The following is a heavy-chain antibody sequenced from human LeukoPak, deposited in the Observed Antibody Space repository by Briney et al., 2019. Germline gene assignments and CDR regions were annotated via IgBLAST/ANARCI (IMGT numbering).Heavy chain of an antibody. CDR2: IYYSGST. Sequence: SQTLSLTCTVSGGSISSGDYYWSWIRQPPGKGLEWIGYIYYSGSTYYNPSLKSRVTISVDTSKNQFSLKLSSVTAADTAVYYCAKTTVTTPGILFDYWGQGTLVTVSS. D-gene: IGHD4-17*01. J-gene: IGHJ4*02. V-gene: IGHV4-30-4*08. CDR3: AKTTVTTPGILFDY. CDR1: GGSISSGDYY.